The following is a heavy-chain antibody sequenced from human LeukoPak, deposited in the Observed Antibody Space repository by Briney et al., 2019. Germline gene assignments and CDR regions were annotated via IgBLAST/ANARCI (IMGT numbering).Heavy chain of an antibody. V-gene: IGHV3-21*01. CDR2: ISSSSSYI. Sequence: GGSLRLSCAASGFTFSSYSMNWVRQAPGKGLECVSSISSSSSYIYYADSVKGRFTISRDNAKNSLYLQMNSLRAEDTAVYYCARLWGSSGYYGGAFDIWGQGTMVTVSS. CDR1: GFTFSSYS. J-gene: IGHJ3*02. CDR3: ARLWGSSGYYGGAFDI. D-gene: IGHD3-22*01.